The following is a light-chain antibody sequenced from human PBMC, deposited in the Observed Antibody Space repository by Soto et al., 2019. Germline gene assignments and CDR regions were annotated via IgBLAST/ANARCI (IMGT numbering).Light chain of an antibody. CDR3: QHYSSNSGT. V-gene: IGKV1-8*01. CDR1: QGISSY. Sequence: AIRMTQSPSSFSASTVDRVTITCRASQGISSYLAWYQQKPGKAPKLLIYAASTLQSGVPSRFSGSGSGTDFTLTISCLQSEDFATYYCQHYSSNSGTFGPGTKVDIK. CDR2: AAS. J-gene: IGKJ1*01.